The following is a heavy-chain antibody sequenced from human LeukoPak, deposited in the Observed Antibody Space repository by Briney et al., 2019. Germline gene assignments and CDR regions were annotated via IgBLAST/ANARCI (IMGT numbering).Heavy chain of an antibody. D-gene: IGHD3-10*01. V-gene: IGHV1-2*02. CDR1: GYTFTGYY. CDR2: INPNSGGT. J-gene: IGHJ3*02. Sequence: ASVKVSCKACGYTFTGYYMHWVRQAPGQGLEWMGWINPNSGGTNYAQKFQGRVTMTRDTSISTAYMELSRLRSDDTAVYYCARGRQLLWFGELLYPVGAFDIWGQGTMVTVSS. CDR3: ARGRQLLWFGELLYPVGAFDI.